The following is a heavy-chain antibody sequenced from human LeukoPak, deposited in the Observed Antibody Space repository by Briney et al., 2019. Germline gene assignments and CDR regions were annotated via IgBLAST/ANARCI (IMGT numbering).Heavy chain of an antibody. V-gene: IGHV4-59*01. J-gene: IGHJ3*02. Sequence: PSETLSPTCTVSGGSTSSYYWSWIRQPPGKGLEWIGYIYYSGSTNYNPSLKSRVTISVDTSKNQFSLKLSSVTAADTAVYYCARYLGELDAFDIWGQGTMVTVSS. CDR2: IYYSGST. CDR1: GGSTSSYY. CDR3: ARYLGELDAFDI. D-gene: IGHD1-7*01.